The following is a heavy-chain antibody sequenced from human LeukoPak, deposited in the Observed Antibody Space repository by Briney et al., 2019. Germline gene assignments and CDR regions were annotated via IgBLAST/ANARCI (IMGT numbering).Heavy chain of an antibody. CDR2: IYYSGST. J-gene: IGHJ6*03. CDR1: GGSISSYY. D-gene: IGHD2-2*02. Sequence: PSETLSLTCTVSGGSISSYYWSWIRQPPGKGLEWIGYIYYSGSTNYNPSLKSRVTISVDASEKQISLSLRSVTAADTAMYYCARQASCSSSSCYIPGSYYYYMDVWGKGTTVTVSS. V-gene: IGHV4-59*01. CDR3: ARQASCSSSSCYIPGSYYYYMDV.